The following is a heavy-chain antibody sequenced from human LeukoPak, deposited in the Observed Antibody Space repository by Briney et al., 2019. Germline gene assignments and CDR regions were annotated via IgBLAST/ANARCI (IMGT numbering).Heavy chain of an antibody. CDR2: ISGSGGST. CDR1: GFTFGSYA. CDR3: AKVGNGVCYDY. V-gene: IGHV3-23*01. D-gene: IGHD2-8*01. J-gene: IGHJ4*02. Sequence: GGSLRLSCAASGFTFGSYAMSWVRQAPGKGLEWVSTISGSGGSTYYADSVKGRFTISRDNSKNTLYLQMNSLRAEDTAVYYCAKVGNGVCYDYWGQGTLVTVSS.